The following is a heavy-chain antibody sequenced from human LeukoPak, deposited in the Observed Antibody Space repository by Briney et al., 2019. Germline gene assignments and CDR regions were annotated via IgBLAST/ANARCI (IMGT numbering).Heavy chain of an antibody. CDR2: ISSSGGST. J-gene: IGHJ4*02. V-gene: IGHV3-23*01. Sequence: PGGTLRLSCAASGFTFSSYGMIWVRQAPGKGLEWVSAISSSGGSTYYADSVKGRFTISRDNSKNTLYLQMNSLRAEDTAVYYCARSYYDYVWGSYRVSHFNYWGQGTLVTVSS. CDR1: GFTFSSYG. D-gene: IGHD3-16*02. CDR3: ARSYYDYVWGSYRVSHFNY.